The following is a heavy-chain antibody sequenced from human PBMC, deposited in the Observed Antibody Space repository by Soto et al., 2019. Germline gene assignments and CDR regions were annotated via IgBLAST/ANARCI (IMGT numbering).Heavy chain of an antibody. V-gene: IGHV3-23*01. Sequence: GGSLRLSCAASGFTFGNYAINWVRQAPGKGLEWVSGISYSGGSTFYADSVEGRFTISRDDSKNTLFLQMNSLRAEDTAVYYCAKGDSIFGVVLPHLDYWGQGTLVTVSS. D-gene: IGHD3-3*01. CDR3: AKGDSIFGVVLPHLDY. J-gene: IGHJ4*02. CDR2: ISYSGGST. CDR1: GFTFGNYA.